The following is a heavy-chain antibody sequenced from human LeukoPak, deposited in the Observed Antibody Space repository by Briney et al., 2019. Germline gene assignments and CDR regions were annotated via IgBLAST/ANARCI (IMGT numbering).Heavy chain of an antibody. CDR1: GFTFSSYG. J-gene: IGHJ4*02. Sequence: GGSLRLSCAASGFTFSSYGMHWVRQAPGKGLEWVAVISYDGSNKYYADSVKGRFTISRDNSKNTLYLQMGSLRAEDMAVYYCAGSLGLSIVGATTPFDYWGQGTLVTVSS. CDR3: AGSLGLSIVGATTPFDY. CDR2: ISYDGSNK. D-gene: IGHD1-26*01. V-gene: IGHV3-30*03.